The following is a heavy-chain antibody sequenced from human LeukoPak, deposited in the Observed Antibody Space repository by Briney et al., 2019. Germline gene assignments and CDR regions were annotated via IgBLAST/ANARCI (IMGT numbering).Heavy chain of an antibody. CDR3: AREDIMADSSGFYYRIPDY. V-gene: IGHV1-8*01. J-gene: IGHJ4*02. D-gene: IGHD3-22*01. CDR1: GYTFSTYD. CDR2: MNPNSVNT. Sequence: GASVKVSCKASGYTFSTYDINWVRQATGHGLEWMGWMNPNSVNTGYAQKFQGRVTMTRNTSISTAYMELSSLRSEDTTVYYCAREDIMADSSGFYYRIPDYWGQGTLVTVSS.